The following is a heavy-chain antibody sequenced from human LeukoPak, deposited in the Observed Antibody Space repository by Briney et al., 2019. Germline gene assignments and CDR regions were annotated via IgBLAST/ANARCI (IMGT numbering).Heavy chain of an antibody. Sequence: GGSLRLSCAASGFTFDDYAMHWVRQAPGKGLEWVSGISWNSGSMGYADSVKGRFTISRDNAKNSLYLQMNSLRAEDTALYYCAKDMGYSGNYRTPDYWGQGTLVTVSS. CDR2: ISWNSGSM. J-gene: IGHJ4*02. V-gene: IGHV3-9*01. CDR3: AKDMGYSGNYRTPDY. D-gene: IGHD1-26*01. CDR1: GFTFDDYA.